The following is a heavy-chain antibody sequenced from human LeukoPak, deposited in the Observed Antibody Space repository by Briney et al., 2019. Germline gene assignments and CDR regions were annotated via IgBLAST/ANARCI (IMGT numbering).Heavy chain of an antibody. CDR3: ARRFTAQLAFVDV. D-gene: IGHD3-3*02. J-gene: IGHJ6*04. CDR1: GFTLSSYW. V-gene: IGHV3-64*01. CDR2: ISYNGGST. Sequence: GGSLRLSCAASGFTLSSYWMSWVRQAPGKGLEYVSAISYNGGSTYYANSVKGRFTISRDNSKNTLYLQMGSLRAEDMAVYYCARRFTAQLAFVDVWGKGTTVTISS.